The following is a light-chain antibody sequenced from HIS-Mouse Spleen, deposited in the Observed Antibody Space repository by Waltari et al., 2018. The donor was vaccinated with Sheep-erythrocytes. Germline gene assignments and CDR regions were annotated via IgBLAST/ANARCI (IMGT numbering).Light chain of an antibody. CDR1: SSDVGSYNL. CDR3: CSYAGSSTPWV. V-gene: IGLV2-23*01. J-gene: IGLJ3*02. Sequence: QSALTQPASVSGSPGQSITISCTGTSSDVGSYNLVSWYQQHPGKAPKLMIYECSKRPAGVSNLFSGSKSGNTASLTISGLQAEDEADYYCCSYAGSSTPWVFGGGTKLTVL. CDR2: ECS.